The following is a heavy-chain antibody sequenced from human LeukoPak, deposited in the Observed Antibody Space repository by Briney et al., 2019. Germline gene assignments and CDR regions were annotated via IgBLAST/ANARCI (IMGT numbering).Heavy chain of an antibody. CDR3: TAIRPDY. V-gene: IGHV3-74*01. Sequence: GLPLRLSCAASGFTFSTSWMHWVRQAPGKGLVWVARIKSDVRSTDYADSVKGRFTISRDDANNILYLQMNSLRAEDTAVYFCTAIRPDYWGQGTVVTVSS. CDR1: GFTFSTSW. CDR2: IKSDVRST. J-gene: IGHJ4*02. D-gene: IGHD2-21*02.